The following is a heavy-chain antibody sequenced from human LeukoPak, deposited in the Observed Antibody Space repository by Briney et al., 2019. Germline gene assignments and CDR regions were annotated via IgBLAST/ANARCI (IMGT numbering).Heavy chain of an antibody. D-gene: IGHD3-22*01. Sequence: VASVKVSCKASGYTFTGYYMHWVRQAPGQGLEWMGWINPNSGGTNYAQKFQGRVTMTRDTSISTAYMELSSLRSEDTAVYYCARSGYYYDSSGYYYDGGDAFDIWGQGAMVTVSS. CDR1: GYTFTGYY. CDR2: INPNSGGT. V-gene: IGHV1-2*02. J-gene: IGHJ3*02. CDR3: ARSGYYYDSSGYYYDGGDAFDI.